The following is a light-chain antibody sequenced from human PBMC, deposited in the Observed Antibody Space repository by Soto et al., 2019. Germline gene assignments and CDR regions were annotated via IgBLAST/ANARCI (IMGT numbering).Light chain of an antibody. J-gene: IGKJ1*01. CDR2: AAS. Sequence: EFVLTQSPGTLSLSPGERATLSCRASQSVVSSYLGWYQQKPGQAPRLLIYAASSRATGIPDRFSGSGSGTDFTLTISSLEPEDFAVYYCQQRSNWPRTFGQGTKVDI. CDR1: QSVVSSY. V-gene: IGKV3D-20*02. CDR3: QQRSNWPRT.